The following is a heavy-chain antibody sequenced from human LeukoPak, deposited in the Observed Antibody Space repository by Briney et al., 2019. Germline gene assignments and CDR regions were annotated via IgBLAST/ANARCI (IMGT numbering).Heavy chain of an antibody. D-gene: IGHD1-26*01. J-gene: IGHJ5*02. CDR2: INPSGGST. CDR1: GYTFTNYY. CDR3: ARGGVGATTYVWFDP. Sequence: ASVTVSCKASGYTFTNYYIHWVRQAPGQGLECMGIINPSGGSTSYAQKFQGRVTMTRDMSTSTVYMELSSLRSEDTAVYYCARGGVGATTYVWFDPWGQGALVTVSS. V-gene: IGHV1-46*01.